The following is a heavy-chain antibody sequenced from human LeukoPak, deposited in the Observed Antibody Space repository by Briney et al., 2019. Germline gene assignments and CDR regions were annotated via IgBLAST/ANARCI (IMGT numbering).Heavy chain of an antibody. CDR2: IHTSGST. J-gene: IGHJ2*01. Sequence: SETLSLTCTVSGASINKDYWSWIRQPAGKGLEWIGRIHTSGSTHHNPSLKSRVTMSIDASKNQFSLKLSSVTAADTAVYYCARDMALTYYYDSSGHGGYFDLWGRGTLVTVSS. CDR1: GASINKDY. D-gene: IGHD3-22*01. V-gene: IGHV4-4*07. CDR3: ARDMALTYYYDSSGHGGYFDL.